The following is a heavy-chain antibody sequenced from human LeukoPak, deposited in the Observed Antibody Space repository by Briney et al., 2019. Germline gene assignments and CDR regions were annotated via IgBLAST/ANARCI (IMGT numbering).Heavy chain of an antibody. V-gene: IGHV3-48*02. D-gene: IGHD3-10*01. Sequence: GGSLRLSCAASGFTFSSYSVNWVRQAPGKGREWVSYISSSSSSIYYADSVKGRFTISRDNAKNSLYLQMNSLRDEDTAVYYCAREDGSGSYLVYWGQGTLVTVSS. CDR3: AREDGSGSYLVY. J-gene: IGHJ4*02. CDR2: ISSSSSSI. CDR1: GFTFSSYS.